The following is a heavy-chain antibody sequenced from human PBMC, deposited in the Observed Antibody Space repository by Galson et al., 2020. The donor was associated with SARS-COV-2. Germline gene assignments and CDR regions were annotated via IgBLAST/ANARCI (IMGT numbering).Heavy chain of an antibody. D-gene: IGHD6-6*01. CDR3: AKGGSSSLRFYYYMGV. CDR2: MWSDGSNE. V-gene: IGHV3-33*06. Sequence: GGSLRLSCAASGFTLTSHAMHWVRQAPGKGLEWVAVMWSDGSNEHYADSVKGRFTISRDNSKNTLYLQMNSLRPEDTAVYYCAKGGSSSLRFYYYMGVWGKGT. CDR1: GFTLTSHA. J-gene: IGHJ6*03.